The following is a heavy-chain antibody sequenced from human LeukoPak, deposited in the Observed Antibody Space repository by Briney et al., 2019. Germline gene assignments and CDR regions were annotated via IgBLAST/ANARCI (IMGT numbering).Heavy chain of an antibody. CDR1: GGSISSGDYY. V-gene: IGHV4-30-4*01. CDR2: IYYSGST. CDR3: AREAGIQLWFITGFDY. D-gene: IGHD5-18*01. Sequence: PSETLSLTCTVSGGSISSGDYYWSWIRQPPGKGLEWIGYIYYSGSTYYNPSLKSRVTISVDTSKNQFSLKLSSVTAADTAVYYCAREAGIQLWFITGFDYWGQGTLVTVSS. J-gene: IGHJ4*02.